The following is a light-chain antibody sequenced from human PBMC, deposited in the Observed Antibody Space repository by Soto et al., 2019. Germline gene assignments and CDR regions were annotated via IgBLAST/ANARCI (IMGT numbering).Light chain of an antibody. CDR3: QQYNSSPVYT. V-gene: IGKV1-5*03. Sequence: DIQMTQSPSTLSASVGDRVTITCRASQSISSWLAWYQQKPGKAPKLLIYKASSLESGVPSRFSGSGSGTEFTLTISSLQPDDFATYYCQQYNSSPVYTFGQGTKLEIK. CDR1: QSISSW. CDR2: KAS. J-gene: IGKJ2*01.